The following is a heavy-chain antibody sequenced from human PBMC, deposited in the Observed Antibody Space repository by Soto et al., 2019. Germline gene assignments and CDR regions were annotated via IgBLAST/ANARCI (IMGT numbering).Heavy chain of an antibody. CDR3: AREGWNVDIVATITWPYFDY. CDR2: IKQDGSEK. J-gene: IGHJ4*02. Sequence: EVQLVESGGGLVQPGGSLRLSCAASGFTFSSYWMSWVRQAPGKGLEWVANIKQDGSEKYYVDSVKGRFTISRDNAKNSLYLQMNSLRAEDTAVYYCAREGWNVDIVATITWPYFDYWGQGTLVTVSS. D-gene: IGHD5-12*01. V-gene: IGHV3-7*03. CDR1: GFTFSSYW.